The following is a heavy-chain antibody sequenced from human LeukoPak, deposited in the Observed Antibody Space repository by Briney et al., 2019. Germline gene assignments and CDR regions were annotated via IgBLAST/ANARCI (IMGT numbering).Heavy chain of an antibody. Sequence: PGGSLRLYCAASGFTFSSYGMHWVRQAPGRGLEWVSIISGSGDNTNYADSVKGRFTISRDNSKNTLYLQMNSLRVEVTAEYYCARSYHFDYWGQGTLVTVSS. D-gene: IGHD3-16*02. CDR2: ISGSGDNT. J-gene: IGHJ4*02. CDR1: GFTFSSYG. CDR3: ARSYHFDY. V-gene: IGHV3-23*01.